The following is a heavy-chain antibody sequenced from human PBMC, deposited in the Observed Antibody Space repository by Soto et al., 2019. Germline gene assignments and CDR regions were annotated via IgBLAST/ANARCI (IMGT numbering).Heavy chain of an antibody. CDR1: GFTFSSYG. Sequence: QVQLVESGGGVVQPGRSLRLSCAASGFTFSSYGMHWVSQAPGKGLEWVAVISYDGSNKYYADSVKGLFTISRDNSKNTLYLQMNSLRAEDTAVYYCSRVGLDTAPHTALGYWGQGTLVTVSS. J-gene: IGHJ4*02. D-gene: IGHD5-18*01. CDR3: SRVGLDTAPHTALGY. V-gene: IGHV3-30*03. CDR2: ISYDGSNK.